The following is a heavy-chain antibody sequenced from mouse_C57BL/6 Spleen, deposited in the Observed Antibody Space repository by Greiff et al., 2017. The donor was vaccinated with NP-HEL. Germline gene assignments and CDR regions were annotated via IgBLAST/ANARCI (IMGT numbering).Heavy chain of an antibody. CDR2: IYPSDSET. J-gene: IGHJ2*01. D-gene: IGHD4-1*01. Sequence: QVQLKESGAELVRPGSSVKLSCKASGYTFTSYWMDWVKQRPGQGLEWIGNIYPSDSETHYNQKFKDKATLTVDKSSSTAYMQLSSLTSEGSAVYYCARTGPFGYWGQGTTLTVSS. V-gene: IGHV1-61*01. CDR3: ARTGPFGY. CDR1: GYTFTSYW.